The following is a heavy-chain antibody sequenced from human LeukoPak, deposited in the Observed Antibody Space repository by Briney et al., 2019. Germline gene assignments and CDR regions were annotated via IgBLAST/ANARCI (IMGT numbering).Heavy chain of an antibody. V-gene: IGHV3-13*01. CDR1: GFTFSSHD. Sequence: GGSLRLSCAASGFTFSSHDMHWVRQATGKGLEWVSTSTAGDTYYPGSVKGRFTISRENAKNSLYLQMNILKAGDTAVYYCARGGPGYYLDYWGQGTLVTVSS. J-gene: IGHJ4*02. CDR3: ARGGPGYYLDY. CDR2: STAGDT.